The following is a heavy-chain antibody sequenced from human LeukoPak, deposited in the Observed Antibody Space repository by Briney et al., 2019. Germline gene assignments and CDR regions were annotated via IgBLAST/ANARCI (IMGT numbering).Heavy chain of an antibody. J-gene: IGHJ5*02. Sequence: GESLQISCKGSGYTFIRYWIGWVRQLPGKGLEWMGIIYPGDSDTRYSPSFQGQVTISADKSISTAYLQWSSLKASDSAMYYCASRIPGAWPWGQGTLVTVSS. V-gene: IGHV5-51*01. D-gene: IGHD1-26*01. CDR3: ASRIPGAWP. CDR2: IYPGDSDT. CDR1: GYTFIRYW.